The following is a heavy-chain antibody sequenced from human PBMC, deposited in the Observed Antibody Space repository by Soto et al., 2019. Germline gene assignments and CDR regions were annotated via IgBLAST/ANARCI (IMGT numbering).Heavy chain of an antibody. V-gene: IGHV3-53*01. Sequence: GGSLRLSCAASGSTVSISYMSWVRQAPGKGLEWVSVIYSAGNTYYADSVKGRFTISRDNSKNTLYLQMDSLRAEDTAVYYCVRAPIGSGWFVDYWGQGTLVTVSS. CDR1: GSTVSISY. CDR3: VRAPIGSGWFVDY. D-gene: IGHD6-19*01. J-gene: IGHJ4*02. CDR2: IYSAGNT.